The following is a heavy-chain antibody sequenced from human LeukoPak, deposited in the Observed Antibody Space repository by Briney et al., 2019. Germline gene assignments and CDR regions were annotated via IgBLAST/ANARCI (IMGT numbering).Heavy chain of an antibody. CDR3: ARIAIGGGEWHFDS. CDR2: INPKSGGT. Sequence: ASVKVSCKASGDSFTDYYMHWVRQAPGQGLEWMGWINPKSGGTNCAQTFQGRVTMTRDPSIRTAYMELSRLRGDDTAVYYCARIAIGGGEWHFDSWGQGTLVTVSS. D-gene: IGHD3-16*01. J-gene: IGHJ4*02. CDR1: GDSFTDYY. V-gene: IGHV1-2*02.